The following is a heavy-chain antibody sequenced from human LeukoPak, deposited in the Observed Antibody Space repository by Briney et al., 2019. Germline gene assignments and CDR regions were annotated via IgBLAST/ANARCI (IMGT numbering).Heavy chain of an antibody. Sequence: SDPLSLTCTVSGGSISSYYWSWIRQPPGKGLEWFGHIRYSGSPTYSPSLKSRVTISVDTSKNNFSLKLTSVTAADTAIYYCALGAEHRIPLDPWGQGTLVTVSS. V-gene: IGHV4-59*07. J-gene: IGHJ5*02. CDR1: GGSISSYY. CDR2: IRYSGSP. CDR3: ALGAEHRIPLDP. D-gene: IGHD1-14*01.